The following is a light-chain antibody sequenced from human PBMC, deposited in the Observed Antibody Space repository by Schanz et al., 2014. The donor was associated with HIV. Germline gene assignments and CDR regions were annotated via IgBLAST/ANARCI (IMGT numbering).Light chain of an antibody. CDR3: QQTNSFPLT. CDR2: EAS. J-gene: IGKJ4*01. CDR1: QTVFRW. Sequence: DIQMTQSPSTLSASVRDTVTITCRASQTVFRWLAWYQQKPGKVPKLLIYEASTLKSGVPLRFTGSGSGTEFALTISSLQPEDFATYFCQQTNSFPLTFGGGTKVEIK. V-gene: IGKV1-5*03.